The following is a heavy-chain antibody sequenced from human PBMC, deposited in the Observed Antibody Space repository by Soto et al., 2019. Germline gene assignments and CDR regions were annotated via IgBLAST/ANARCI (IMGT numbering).Heavy chain of an antibody. J-gene: IGHJ5*02. CDR1: GGTFSSYA. CDR2: IIPIFGTA. Sequence: SVKVSCKASGGTFSSYAISWVRQAPGQGLEWMGGIIPIFGTANYAQKFQGRVTITADESTSTAYMELSSLRSEDTAVYYCARGYCSGGSCYSYNWFDPSGQGTLVTVSS. CDR3: ARGYCSGGSCYSYNWFDP. V-gene: IGHV1-69*13. D-gene: IGHD2-15*01.